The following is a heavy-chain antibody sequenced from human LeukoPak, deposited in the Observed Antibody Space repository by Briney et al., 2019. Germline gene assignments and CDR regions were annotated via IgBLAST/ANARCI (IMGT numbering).Heavy chain of an antibody. Sequence: HPGGSLRLSCAASGLTFSSYAMSWVRQAPGKGLEWVSAISGSGGSTYYADSVKGRFTISRDNSKNTLYLQMNSLRAEDTAVYYCAKASSGPTYHYYFDYWGQGTLATVSS. D-gene: IGHD6-19*01. CDR2: ISGSGGST. J-gene: IGHJ4*02. CDR3: AKASSGPTYHYYFDY. V-gene: IGHV3-23*01. CDR1: GLTFSSYA.